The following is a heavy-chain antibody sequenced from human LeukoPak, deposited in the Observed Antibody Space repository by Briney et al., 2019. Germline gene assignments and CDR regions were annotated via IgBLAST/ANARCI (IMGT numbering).Heavy chain of an antibody. CDR3: ARVSVVTPHLDY. D-gene: IGHD4-23*01. CDR2: ISSSSSYT. V-gene: IGHV3-11*05. CDR1: GFTFSDYY. Sequence: PGGSLRLSCAASGFTFSDYYMSWIRQAPGKGLEWVSYISSSSSYTNYADSVKGRSTISRDNAKNSLYLQMNSLRAEDTAVYYCARVSVVTPHLDYWGQGTLVTVSS. J-gene: IGHJ4*02.